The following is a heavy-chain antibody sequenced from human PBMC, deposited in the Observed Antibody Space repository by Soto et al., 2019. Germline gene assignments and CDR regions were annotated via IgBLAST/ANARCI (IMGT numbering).Heavy chain of an antibody. CDR2: ISSSSSYI. CDR1: GFTFSSYG. CDR3: ARSVVWFAELYYYYGIDF. V-gene: IGHV3-21*01. J-gene: IGHJ6*02. D-gene: IGHD3-10*01. Sequence: XGSLRLPFAASGFTFSSYGMDWVRQAPGKGLEWVSSISSSSSYIYYADSVKGRFTISRDNAKNSLYLQMNSLRAEDTAVYYCARSVVWFAELYYYYGIDFWGQGTTVTVSS.